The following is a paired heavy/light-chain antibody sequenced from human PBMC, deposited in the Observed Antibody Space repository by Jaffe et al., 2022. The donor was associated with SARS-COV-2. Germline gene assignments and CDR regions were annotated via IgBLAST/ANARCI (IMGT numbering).Heavy chain of an antibody. CDR3: ARVGALRQLVEGYYYYGMDV. V-gene: IGHV1-69*01. CDR2: IIPIFGTA. J-gene: IGHJ6*02. Sequence: QVQLVQSGAEVKKPGSSVKVSCKASGGTFSSYAISWVRQAPGQGLEWMGGIIPIFGTANYAQKFQGRVTITADESTSTAYMELSSLRSEDTAVYYCARVGALRQLVEGYYYYGMDVWGQGTTVTVSS. CDR1: GGTFSSYA. D-gene: IGHD6-6*01.
Light chain of an antibody. CDR3: SSYTSSSSYV. CDR2: EVS. V-gene: IGLV2-14*01. Sequence: QSALTQPASVSGSPGQSITISCTGTSSDVGGYNYVSWYQQHPGKAPKLMIYEVSNRPSGVSNRFSGSKSGNTASLTISGLQAEDEADYYCSSYTSSSSYVFGTGTKVTVL. CDR1: SSDVGGYNY. J-gene: IGLJ1*01.